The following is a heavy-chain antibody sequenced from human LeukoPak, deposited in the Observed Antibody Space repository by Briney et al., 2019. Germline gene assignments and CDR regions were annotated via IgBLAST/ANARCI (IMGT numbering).Heavy chain of an antibody. CDR1: GFTFNNYA. D-gene: IGHD3-9*01. V-gene: IGHV3-23*01. CDR2: ILGSGRSA. CDR3: SKWGDYDVLTGYYDSDF. J-gene: IGHJ4*02. Sequence: PGASLRLSCAASGFTFNNYAMSWVRQAPGKGLEWVSAILGSGRSAYYADSVKGRFTISRDNSKNSLFLQMNRLRVEDRALYYCSKWGDYDVLTGYYDSDFWGQGTLVTVSA.